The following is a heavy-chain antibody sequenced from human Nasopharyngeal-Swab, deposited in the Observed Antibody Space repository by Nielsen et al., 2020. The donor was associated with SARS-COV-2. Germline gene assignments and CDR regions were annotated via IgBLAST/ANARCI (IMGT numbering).Heavy chain of an antibody. V-gene: IGHV1-18*04. D-gene: IGHD3-10*01. CDR3: ARAGMVRGAPYYYYYYMDV. CDR1: GYTFTSYG. Sequence: ASVKVSCKASGYTFTSYGISWVRQAPGQGLEWMGWISAYNGNTNYAQKLQGRVTMTTDTSTSTAYMELSSLRSEDTAVYYCARAGMVRGAPYYYYYYMDVWGKGTTVTVSS. CDR2: ISAYNGNT. J-gene: IGHJ6*03.